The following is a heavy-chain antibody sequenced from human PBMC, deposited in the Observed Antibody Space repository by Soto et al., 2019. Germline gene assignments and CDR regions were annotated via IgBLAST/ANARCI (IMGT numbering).Heavy chain of an antibody. D-gene: IGHD3-3*01. J-gene: IGHJ4*02. CDR1: GGSVSSGSHY. V-gene: IGHV4-61*01. Sequence: SETLSLTCTVSGGSVSSGSHYWSWIRQPPGKRLEWVGYVYYSGSTNYNPSLQSRVTISVDTSKNQFSLKMNSVTAADTAVYYCARGHDFWSGFSYFDYWGQGTLVTVSS. CDR2: VYYSGST. CDR3: ARGHDFWSGFSYFDY.